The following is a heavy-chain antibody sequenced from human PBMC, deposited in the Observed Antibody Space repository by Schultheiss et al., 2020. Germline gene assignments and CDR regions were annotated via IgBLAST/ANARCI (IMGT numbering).Heavy chain of an antibody. Sequence: GGSLRLSCAASGFTFSSYSMNWVRQAPGKGLEWVSYISSSSSYIYYADSVKGRFTISRDNSKNTLYLQMNSLRAEDTAVYYCARVKAARPIGHFDYWGQGTLVTVSS. CDR3: ARVKAARPIGHFDY. CDR2: ISSSSSYI. D-gene: IGHD6-6*01. V-gene: IGHV3-21*05. J-gene: IGHJ4*02. CDR1: GFTFSSYS.